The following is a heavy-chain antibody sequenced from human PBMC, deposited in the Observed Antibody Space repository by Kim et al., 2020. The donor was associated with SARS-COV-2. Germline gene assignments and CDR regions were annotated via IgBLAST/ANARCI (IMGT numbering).Heavy chain of an antibody. D-gene: IGHD3-10*01. V-gene: IGHV5-51*01. J-gene: IGHJ6*02. CDR1: GYSFTSSW. CDR3: ARHGVRGVTYYSYGRDL. Sequence: GESLKISCKGSGYSFTSSWIGWVRQMPGKGLEWMGIIYPGDSDTKYSPSFQGHVTISADKSISTAYLQWSSLKASDTAMYYCARHGVRGVTYYSYGRDLWGQGTTVTVSS. CDR2: IYPGDSDT.